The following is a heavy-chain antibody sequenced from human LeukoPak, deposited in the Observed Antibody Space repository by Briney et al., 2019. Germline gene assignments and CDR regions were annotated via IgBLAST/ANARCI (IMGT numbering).Heavy chain of an antibody. J-gene: IGHJ5*02. CDR2: IIPIFGIA. D-gene: IGHD2-2*02. V-gene: IGHV1-69*04. CDR3: AREGDIVVVPAAIPNWFDP. Sequence: ASVKVSCKASGGTFSSYAISWVRQAPGQGLEWMGRIIPIFGIANYAQKFQGRVTITADKPTSTAYMELSSLRSEDTAVYYCAREGDIVVVPAAIPNWFDPWGQGTLVTVSS. CDR1: GGTFSSYA.